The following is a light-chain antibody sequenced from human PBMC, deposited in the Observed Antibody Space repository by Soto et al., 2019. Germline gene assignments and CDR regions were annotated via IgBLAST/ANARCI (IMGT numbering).Light chain of an antibody. CDR3: QQYGSSPPYT. J-gene: IGKJ2*01. Sequence: EIVLTQSPGTLSLSPGERATLSCRASQSVSSSYLAWYQHKPGQAPRLLIYGASNRATGIPDRFSGSGSGTDFTLTISRLEPEDFAVYYCQQYGSSPPYTFGHGTKLEIK. CDR2: GAS. CDR1: QSVSSSY. V-gene: IGKV3-20*01.